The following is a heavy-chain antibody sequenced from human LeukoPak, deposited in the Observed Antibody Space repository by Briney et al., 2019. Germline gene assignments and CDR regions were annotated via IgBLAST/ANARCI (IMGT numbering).Heavy chain of an antibody. D-gene: IGHD7-27*01. Sequence: GRSLRLSHAVFGFTFDDYAMQCVGQAPGGWLEWGLGISWDSRSIGYADSVNVRFTTCRDNAKHSLYLQMNSLRAEDTALYSCAKDMGTVGAYGIDVLGQVTTVSVSS. CDR3: AKDMGTVGAYGIDV. V-gene: IGHV3-9*01. CDR2: ISWDSRSI. CDR1: GFTFDDYA. J-gene: IGHJ6*02.